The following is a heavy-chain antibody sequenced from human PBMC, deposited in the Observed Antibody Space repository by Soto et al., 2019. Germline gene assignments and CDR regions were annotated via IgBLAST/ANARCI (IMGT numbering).Heavy chain of an antibody. CDR1: GYTFKSYQ. Sequence: QVQLVQSGAEVKKPGASVKVSCKASGYTFKSYQIYWVRQAPGQRLECMGWINISNGNTEYSQNFHGRVSMTRDTTESTADIELSSLRSEDTAVYSCAGDTDLTFVTILDYCGQGTPVTLSS. CDR3: AGDTDLTFVTILDY. CDR2: INISNGNT. V-gene: IGHV1-3*04. D-gene: IGHD3-9*01. J-gene: IGHJ4*01.